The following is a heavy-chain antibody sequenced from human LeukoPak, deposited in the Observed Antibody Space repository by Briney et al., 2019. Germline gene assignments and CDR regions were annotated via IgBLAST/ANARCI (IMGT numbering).Heavy chain of an antibody. V-gene: IGHV1-46*01. Sequence: ASVKVSCKSSGYTFTSYYMHWVRQAPGQGLEWMGIINPSGGSTSYAQKFQGRVTMTRDTSTSTVYMELSSLRSEDTAVYYCARDGSVFDGGNNYYYYYMDVRGKGTTVTVSS. CDR1: GYTFTSYY. J-gene: IGHJ6*03. CDR3: ARDGSVFDGGNNYYYYYMDV. D-gene: IGHD4-23*01. CDR2: INPSGGST.